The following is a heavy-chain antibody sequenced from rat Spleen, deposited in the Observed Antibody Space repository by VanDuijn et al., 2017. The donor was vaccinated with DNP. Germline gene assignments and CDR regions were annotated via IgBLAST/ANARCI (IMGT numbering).Heavy chain of an antibody. Sequence: EVQLVESGGGLVQPGRSRKLSCAASGFTFSNYDMAWVRQAPKKGLEWVATISYDGSSPYYRDSVKGRFTISRDDAKSSPYLQMNSLKPEETATYYCARGSTSIYWYFDFWGPGTMVTVSS. CDR2: ISYDGSSP. J-gene: IGHJ1*01. D-gene: IGHD3-1*01. CDR3: ARGSTSIYWYFDF. V-gene: IGHV5-7*01. CDR1: GFTFSNYD.